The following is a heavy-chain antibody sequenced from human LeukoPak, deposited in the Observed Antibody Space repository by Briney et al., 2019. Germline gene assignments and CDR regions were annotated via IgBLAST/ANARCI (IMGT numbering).Heavy chain of an antibody. CDR2: IWYDGSNK. CDR3: ARDLDGSGNVGFDY. CDR1: GFTFSSYG. D-gene: IGHD3-10*01. V-gene: IGHV3-33*01. J-gene: IGHJ4*02. Sequence: GGSLRLSCAASGFTFSSYGMHWVRQAPGKGLEWVAVIWYDGSNKYYADSVKGRFTISRDNSKNTLYLQMNSLRAEDTAVYYCARDLDGSGNVGFDYWGQGTLVTVSS.